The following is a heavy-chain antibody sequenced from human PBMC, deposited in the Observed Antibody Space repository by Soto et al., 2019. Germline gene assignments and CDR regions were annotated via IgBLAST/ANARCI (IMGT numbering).Heavy chain of an antibody. CDR2: IIPIFGTA. CDR1: GGTFSSYA. CDR3: ARDLTTVVSLYYYYGMDV. Sequence: ASVKVSCKASGGTFSSYAISWVRQAPGQGLEWMGGIIPIFGTANYAQKFQGRVTITADESTSTAYMELSSLRSEDTAVYYCARDLTTVVSLYYYYGMDVWGQGTTVTVSS. V-gene: IGHV1-69*13. J-gene: IGHJ6*02. D-gene: IGHD4-17*01.